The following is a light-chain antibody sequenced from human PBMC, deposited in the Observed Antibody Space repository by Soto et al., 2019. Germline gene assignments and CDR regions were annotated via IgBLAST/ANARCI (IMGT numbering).Light chain of an antibody. CDR3: QQYGSSRT. CDR1: QSVSRY. V-gene: IGKV3-11*01. Sequence: EIVLTQSPATLSLSPGERATLSCRASQSVSRYLAWYQQKPGQAPRLLIYHASNRATGIPARFSGSGSGTDFTLTISSLEPEDFAVYYCQQYGSSRTFGQGTRLANK. J-gene: IGKJ5*01. CDR2: HAS.